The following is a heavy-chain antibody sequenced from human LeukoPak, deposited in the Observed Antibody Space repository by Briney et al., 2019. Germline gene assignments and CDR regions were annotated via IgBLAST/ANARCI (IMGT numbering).Heavy chain of an antibody. Sequence: PGGSLRLSCAASGFTFSSYAMSWVRQAPGKGLEWVSSISGTGGTTAYADSVKGRFTISRDNSRNTLYLQMNSLRAEDTAVYYCARADRYGTTWYGRVDYWGQGTLVTVSS. J-gene: IGHJ4*02. CDR3: ARADRYGTTWYGRVDY. V-gene: IGHV3-23*01. CDR2: ISGTGGTT. D-gene: IGHD6-13*01. CDR1: GFTFSSYA.